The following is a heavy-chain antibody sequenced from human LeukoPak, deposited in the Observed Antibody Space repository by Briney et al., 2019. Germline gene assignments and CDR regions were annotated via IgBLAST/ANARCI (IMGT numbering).Heavy chain of an antibody. V-gene: IGHV4-34*01. Sequence: SETLSLTCAIYGGSFSGYYWSWIRQPPGKGLEWIGEINHSGSTNYNPSLKSRVTISVDTSKNQFSLKLSSVTAADTAVYYCASPGSGSYPLDYYYYMDVWGKGTTVTVSS. CDR2: INHSGST. D-gene: IGHD1-26*01. CDR3: ASPGSGSYPLDYYYYMDV. CDR1: GGSFSGYY. J-gene: IGHJ6*03.